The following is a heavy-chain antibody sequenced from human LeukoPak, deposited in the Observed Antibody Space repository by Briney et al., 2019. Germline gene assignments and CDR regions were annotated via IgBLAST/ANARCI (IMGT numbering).Heavy chain of an antibody. CDR2: IYYSGST. CDR1: GGSVSSGSYY. Sequence: SETLSLTCTVSGGSVSSGSYYWSWIRQPPGKGLEWIGYIYYSGSTYYNPSLKSRVTISVDTSKNQFSLKLSSVTAADTAVYYCARDRYCSSTSCKNWFDPWGQGTLVTVSS. CDR3: ARDRYCSSTSCKNWFDP. V-gene: IGHV4-30-4*01. J-gene: IGHJ5*02. D-gene: IGHD2-2*01.